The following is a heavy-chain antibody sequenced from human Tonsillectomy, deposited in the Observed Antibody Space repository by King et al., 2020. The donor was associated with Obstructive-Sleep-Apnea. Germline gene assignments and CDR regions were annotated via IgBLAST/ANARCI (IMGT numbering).Heavy chain of an antibody. CDR1: VGTFSSYA. V-gene: IGHV1-69*01. J-gene: IGHJ3*02. D-gene: IGHD2-2*01. Sequence: QLVQSGAEVKKPGSSVNVSCKASVGTFSSYAISWVRQAPVQGLEWMGGIIPIFGTANYAQKFQGRVTITADESTSTAYMELSSLRSEDTAVYYCARGTSSLYDAFDIWGQGTMVTVSS. CDR2: IIPIFGTA. CDR3: ARGTSSLYDAFDI.